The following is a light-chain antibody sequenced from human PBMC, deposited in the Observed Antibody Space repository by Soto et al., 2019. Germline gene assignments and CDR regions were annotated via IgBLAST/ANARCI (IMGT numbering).Light chain of an antibody. CDR3: SSFAGSPVV. CDR1: SSDVGSYNL. J-gene: IGLJ2*01. CDR2: EVS. V-gene: IGLV2-14*02. Sequence: QSALTQPASVSGSPGQSITISCTGTSSDVGSYNLVSWYQQHPGKVPKLILYEVSKRPSGVPDRFSGSRSGNTASLTVSGLQAEDEADYYCSSFAGSPVVFGRGTKLTVL.